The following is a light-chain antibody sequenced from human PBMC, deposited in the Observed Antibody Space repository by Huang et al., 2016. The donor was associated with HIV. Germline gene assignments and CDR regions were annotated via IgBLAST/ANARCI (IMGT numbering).Light chain of an antibody. J-gene: IGKJ1*01. Sequence: DIVLTQSPATLSLSPGERATLSCRAGQSVGSYLAWYQQTPGQAPRRLVSDASHRATGIPARFSGRGSGTDFTLTISSLEPEDFAVYYCHQHSSWPGTFGQGTRVEIK. V-gene: IGKV3-11*01. CDR2: DAS. CDR3: HQHSSWPGT. CDR1: QSVGSY.